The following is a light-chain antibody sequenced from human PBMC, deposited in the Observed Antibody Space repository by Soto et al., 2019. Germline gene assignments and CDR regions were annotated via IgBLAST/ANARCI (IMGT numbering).Light chain of an antibody. V-gene: IGKV3-20*01. CDR3: QQYVGSSRT. Sequence: EIVLTQSPGTLSLSPGERATLSCRASQTVDSTYLAWYQQKPGQAPRLLIYAVSTRATGIPDRFSGSGSGTDLTITISRLEPEDCEVYHGQQYVGSSRTFGQGTKVDIK. CDR2: AVS. J-gene: IGKJ1*01. CDR1: QTVDSTY.